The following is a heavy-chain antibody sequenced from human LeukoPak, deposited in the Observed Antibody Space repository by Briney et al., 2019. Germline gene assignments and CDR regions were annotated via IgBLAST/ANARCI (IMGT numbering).Heavy chain of an antibody. V-gene: IGHV4-30-2*01. Sequence: SETLSLTCAVSGGSISSGGYSWSWIRQPPGKGLEWIGYIYHSGSTYYNPSLKSRVTISVDTSKNQFSLKLSSVTAADTAMYYCARGGAVAANFWGQGTLVTVSS. CDR3: ARGGAVAANF. D-gene: IGHD6-19*01. J-gene: IGHJ4*02. CDR2: IYHSGST. CDR1: GGSISSGGYS.